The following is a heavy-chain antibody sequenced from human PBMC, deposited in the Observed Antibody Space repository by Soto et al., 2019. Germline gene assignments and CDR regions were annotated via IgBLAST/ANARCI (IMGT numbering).Heavy chain of an antibody. CDR3: VRRSPEDAFDI. CDR1: GGSIISDGYS. J-gene: IGHJ3*02. V-gene: IGHV4-30-2*01. CDR2: IYEGGNT. Sequence: SETLSLTCAVSGGSIISDGYSWSWIRQPPGKGLQWIGHIYEGGNTYYTPSLESRVAISTDKSKNQFSLRLSSVTAADTAVYYCVRRSPEDAFDIWGQGTMVTVSS.